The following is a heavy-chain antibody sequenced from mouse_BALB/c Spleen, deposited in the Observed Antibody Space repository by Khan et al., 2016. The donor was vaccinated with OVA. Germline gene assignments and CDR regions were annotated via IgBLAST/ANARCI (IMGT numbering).Heavy chain of an antibody. CDR3: ARDYWFGY. J-gene: IGHJ3*01. Sequence: EVELVESGGGLVKPGGSLKVSCAASGFTFSNYAMSWVRQTPEKRLEWVASISSGDSTYYPDSVKGRFTISRDNARNILYLQMSSLRSDDMAMYYCARDYWFGYWGQGTLVTVSA. CDR2: ISSGDST. V-gene: IGHV5-6-5*01. CDR1: GFTFSNYA.